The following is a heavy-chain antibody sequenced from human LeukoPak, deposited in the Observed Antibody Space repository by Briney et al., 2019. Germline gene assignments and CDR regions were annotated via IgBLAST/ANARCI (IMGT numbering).Heavy chain of an antibody. V-gene: IGHV1-2*02. Sequence: ASVKVSCKASGYTFIDYYMHWVRQAPGQGLEWMGWINPNSGGTNYAQKFQGRVTMTRDTSISTAYMELSRLRSDDTAVYYCARGLSSSWYYYMDVWGKGTTVTVSS. D-gene: IGHD6-13*01. J-gene: IGHJ6*03. CDR2: INPNSGGT. CDR1: GYTFIDYY. CDR3: ARGLSSSWYYYMDV.